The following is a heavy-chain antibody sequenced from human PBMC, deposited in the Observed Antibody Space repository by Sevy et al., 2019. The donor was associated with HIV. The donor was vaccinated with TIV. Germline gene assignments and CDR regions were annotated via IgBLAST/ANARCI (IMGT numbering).Heavy chain of an antibody. CDR3: ARGGYCSSTSCYMSSYYYGMDV. CDR1: GFTFSSYG. J-gene: IGHJ6*02. D-gene: IGHD2-2*02. V-gene: IGHV3-33*01. Sequence: GGSLRLSCAASGFTFSSYGMHWVRQAPGKGLEWVAVIWYDGSNKYYADSVEGRFTISRDNSKNTLYLQMNSLRAEDTAGYYCARGGYCSSTSCYMSSYYYGMDVWGQGTTVTVSS. CDR2: IWYDGSNK.